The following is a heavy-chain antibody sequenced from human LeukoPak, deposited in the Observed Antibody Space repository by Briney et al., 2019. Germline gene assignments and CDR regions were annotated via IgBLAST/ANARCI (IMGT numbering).Heavy chain of an antibody. CDR1: GGTFSSYA. CDR3: ARIDSSLNWFDP. V-gene: IGHV1-69*01. D-gene: IGHD6-13*01. J-gene: IGHJ5*02. CDR2: IIPIFGTA. Sequence: ASVKVSCKASGGTFSSYAISWVRQAPGQGLEWTGGIIPIFGTANYAQKFQGRVTITADESTSTAYMELSSLRSEDTAVYYCARIDSSLNWFDPWGQGTLVTVSS.